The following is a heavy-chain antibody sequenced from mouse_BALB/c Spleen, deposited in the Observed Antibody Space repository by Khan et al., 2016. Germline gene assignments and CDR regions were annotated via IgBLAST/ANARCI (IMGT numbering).Heavy chain of an antibody. CDR3: ARTYDYGSSTWFAF. CDR1: GYTFTSYV. CDR2: INPYNEGT. D-gene: IGHD1-1*01. J-gene: IGHJ3*01. V-gene: IGHV1S136*01. Sequence: VRLQQSGPELVKPGASVKLSCKASGYTFTSYVMHWVKQKPGQGLEWIGYINPYNEGTKFNEKLKGKATLTSDKSSSTAYMELSSLTSEDSAVYYWARTYDYGSSTWFAFGGQGTLVTVSA.